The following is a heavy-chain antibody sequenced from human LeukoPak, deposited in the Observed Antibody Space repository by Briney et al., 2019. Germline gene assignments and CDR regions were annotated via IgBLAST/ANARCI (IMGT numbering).Heavy chain of an antibody. J-gene: IGHJ3*02. CDR3: ARDVGRSRVDAFDI. V-gene: IGHV3-53*01. Sequence: GGSLGLSRAASGFTVSSNYMSWVRQAPGKGLEWVSVIYSGGRTYYADSVKGRFTISRDNSKNTLYLQMNSLRAEDTAVYYCARDVGRSRVDAFDIWGQGT. CDR2: IYSGGRT. D-gene: IGHD6-13*01. CDR1: GFTVSSNY.